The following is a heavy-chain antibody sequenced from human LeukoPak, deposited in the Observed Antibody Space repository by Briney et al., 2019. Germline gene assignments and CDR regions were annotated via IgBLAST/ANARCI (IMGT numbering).Heavy chain of an antibody. V-gene: IGHV3-30*04. CDR1: GFTFSSYA. Sequence: GGSLRLSCAASGFTFSSYAMHWVRQAPGKGLEWVALISYDESYKYYADSVKGRFTISRDNSKNTLYLQMNSLRAEDTAVYYCAKDRRGSYYDSSLWGQGTLVTVSS. CDR3: AKDRRGSYYDSSL. D-gene: IGHD3-22*01. CDR2: ISYDESYK. J-gene: IGHJ4*02.